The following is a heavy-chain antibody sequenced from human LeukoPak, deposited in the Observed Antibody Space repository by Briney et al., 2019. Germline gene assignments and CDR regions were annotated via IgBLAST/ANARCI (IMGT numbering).Heavy chain of an antibody. Sequence: SETLSLTCTVSGGSISSGGYYWTWIRQHPAKGLEWLGYIYYTGATYYNPSVKSRLTLSVGTSENQFSLRLSSLTAADTAVYYCARALGYDVLTGYNRGWLFDLWGRGTLVTVSS. CDR1: GGSISSGGYY. V-gene: IGHV4-31*03. CDR3: ARALGYDVLTGYNRGWLFDL. J-gene: IGHJ2*01. D-gene: IGHD3-9*01. CDR2: IYYTGAT.